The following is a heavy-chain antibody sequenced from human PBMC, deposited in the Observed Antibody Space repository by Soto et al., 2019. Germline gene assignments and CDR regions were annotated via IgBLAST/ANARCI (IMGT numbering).Heavy chain of an antibody. CDR3: ARDPMGRGVSNAFDI. CDR1: GYTFTMYG. J-gene: IGHJ3*02. Sequence: QVPLVQSGAEVKKPGASVKVSCKTSGYTFTMYGISWVRQVPGQGLEWMGWISPYNGNTNYAQKLQGRVTMTTDTSTSTAYMELRSLRSDDTAVYYCARDPMGRGVSNAFDIWGQGTTVTVSS. V-gene: IGHV1-18*01. CDR2: ISPYNGNT. D-gene: IGHD3-10*01.